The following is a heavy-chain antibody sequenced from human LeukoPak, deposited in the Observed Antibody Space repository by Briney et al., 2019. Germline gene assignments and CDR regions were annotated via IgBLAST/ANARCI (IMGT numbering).Heavy chain of an antibody. D-gene: IGHD5-12*01. Sequence: GASVKVSCKASGYTFTSYGISWVRQAPGQGLEWMGWVSAYNGNTNYAQKLQGRVTMTTDTSTSTAYMELRSLRSDDTAVYYCARDGYGHLYYYMDVWGKGTTVTVSS. CDR2: VSAYNGNT. J-gene: IGHJ6*03. CDR3: ARDGYGHLYYYMDV. CDR1: GYTFTSYG. V-gene: IGHV1-18*01.